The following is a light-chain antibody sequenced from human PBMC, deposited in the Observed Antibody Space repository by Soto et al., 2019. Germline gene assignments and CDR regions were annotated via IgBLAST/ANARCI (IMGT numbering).Light chain of an antibody. Sequence: DIQMTPSPSSLSASVGDRVTITCRASQSISSYLNWYQQKPGKAPKLLIYGASTLQSGVPSRFSGSGSGTDYTLTISSLQPEDFATYYCQQSYRTPTFGQGARLEI. J-gene: IGKJ5*01. CDR3: QQSYRTPT. CDR2: GAS. CDR1: QSISSY. V-gene: IGKV1-39*01.